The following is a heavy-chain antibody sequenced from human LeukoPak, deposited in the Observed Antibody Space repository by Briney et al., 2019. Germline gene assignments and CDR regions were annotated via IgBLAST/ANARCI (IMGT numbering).Heavy chain of an antibody. D-gene: IGHD1-26*01. J-gene: IGHJ4*02. V-gene: IGHV3-23*01. CDR1: GFTFNKYA. CDR2: ISGSGESL. Sequence: QAGGSLRLSCAASGFTFNKYAMSWVRQAPGKGLEWVSTISGSGESLYYADSVKGRFTISRDNSKNTLSLQMTSLSAEDTAVYYCAKDFMGLSRFDYWGQGTLVTVSS. CDR3: AKDFMGLSRFDY.